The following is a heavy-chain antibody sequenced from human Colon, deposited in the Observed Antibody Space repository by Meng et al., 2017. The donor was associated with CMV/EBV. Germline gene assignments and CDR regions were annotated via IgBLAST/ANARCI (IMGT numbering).Heavy chain of an antibody. CDR3: ARDQAGDSLFYYTGLDV. J-gene: IGHJ6*02. Sequence: GESLKISCAASGFTFSSYSMNWVRQAPGKGLEWVSSISSSSSYIYYADSVKGRFTISRDSAKTSVFLQMNNLRAEDTALYYCARDQAGDSLFYYTGLDVWGHGTPVTVSS. CDR2: ISSSSSYI. D-gene: IGHD2-21*01. V-gene: IGHV3-21*06. CDR1: GFTFSSYS.